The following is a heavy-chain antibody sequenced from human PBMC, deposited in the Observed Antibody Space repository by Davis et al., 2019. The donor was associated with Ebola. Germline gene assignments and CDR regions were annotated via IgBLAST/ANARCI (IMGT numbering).Heavy chain of an antibody. V-gene: IGHV3-43*01. J-gene: IGHJ4*02. Sequence: GESLKISCAASGFTFDDYTMHWVRQAPGKGLEWVSLISWDGGNIYYADSVKVRFTISRDNARNSLYLQMNSLRDEDTAVYYCTQDRGSILGVMVTWGQGTLVTVSS. CDR2: ISWDGGNI. D-gene: IGHD3-16*01. CDR1: GFTFDDYT. CDR3: TQDRGSILGVMVT.